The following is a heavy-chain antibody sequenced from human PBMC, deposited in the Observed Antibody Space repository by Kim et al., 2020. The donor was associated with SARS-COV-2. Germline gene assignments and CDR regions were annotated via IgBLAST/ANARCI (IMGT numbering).Heavy chain of an antibody. V-gene: IGHV3-7*03. CDR3: ARGQEYYGL. Sequence: GGSLRLSCAASGITFSTYWMTWVRQAPGKGLEWVANIKEDGSNQNYVDSVKGRFTISRDNAKNSLYLQMNSLRAEDTAVYYCARGQEYYGLWGQGTLVTVSS. J-gene: IGHJ4*02. D-gene: IGHD3-10*01. CDR2: IKEDGSNQ. CDR1: GITFSTYW.